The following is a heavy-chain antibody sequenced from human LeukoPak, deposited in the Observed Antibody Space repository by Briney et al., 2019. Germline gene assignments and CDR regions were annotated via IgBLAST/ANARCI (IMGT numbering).Heavy chain of an antibody. CDR2: IYHNGGT. CDR3: AKVVSGWFDP. Sequence: SETLSLTCTVSGGSIINYYWTWIRQPPGKGLEWIGSIYHNGGTNYNPSLESRVTMSVDTSKNQFFLKMTSVAAADTAVYYCAKVVSGWFDPWGQGTLVTVSS. J-gene: IGHJ5*02. V-gene: IGHV4-59*01. D-gene: IGHD6-19*01. CDR1: GGSIINYY.